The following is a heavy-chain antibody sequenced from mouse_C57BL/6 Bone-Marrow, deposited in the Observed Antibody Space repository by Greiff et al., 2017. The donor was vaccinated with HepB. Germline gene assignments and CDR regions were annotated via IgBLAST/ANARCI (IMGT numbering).Heavy chain of an antibody. V-gene: IGHV5-16*01. CDR3: ARVLLQYYFDY. Sequence: EVKLMESEGGLVQPGSSMKLSCTASGFTFSDYYMAWVRQVPEKGLEWVANINYDGSSTYYLDSLKSRFIISRDNAKNILYLQMSSLKSEDTATYYCARVLLQYYFDYWGQGTTLTVSS. J-gene: IGHJ2*01. D-gene: IGHD1-1*01. CDR1: GFTFSDYY. CDR2: INYDGSST.